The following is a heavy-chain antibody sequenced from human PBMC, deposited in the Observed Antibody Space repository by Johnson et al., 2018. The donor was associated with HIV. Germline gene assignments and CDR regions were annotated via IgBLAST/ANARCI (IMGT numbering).Heavy chain of an antibody. J-gene: IGHJ3*02. D-gene: IGHD3-10*01. CDR1: RFTFSSYW. V-gene: IGHV3-7*01. CDR3: ARDADKDLWFGESADAFDI. Sequence: VQLVESGGGLVQPGGSLRLSCAASRFTFSSYWMSWVRQAPGKGLEWVANIKQDGSEKYYVDSVKGRFTISGDNAKNSLYRQMTSLRAEDTAVYYWARDADKDLWFGESADAFDIWGQGTLVTVSS. CDR2: IKQDGSEK.